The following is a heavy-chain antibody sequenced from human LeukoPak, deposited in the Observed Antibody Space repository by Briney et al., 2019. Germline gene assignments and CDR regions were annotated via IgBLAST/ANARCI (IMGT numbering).Heavy chain of an antibody. J-gene: IGHJ6*02. CDR2: ISSSSSYI. CDR1: GFTFSSYS. V-gene: IGHV3-21*01. CDR3: ARDSPDCSGGSCPLYYYGMDV. D-gene: IGHD2-15*01. Sequence: GGSLRLSCAASGFTFSSYSMNWVRQAPGKGLEWVSSISSSSSYIYYADSVKGRFTISRDNAKNSLYLRMNSLRAEDTAVYYCARDSPDCSGGSCPLYYYGMDVWGQGTTVTVSS.